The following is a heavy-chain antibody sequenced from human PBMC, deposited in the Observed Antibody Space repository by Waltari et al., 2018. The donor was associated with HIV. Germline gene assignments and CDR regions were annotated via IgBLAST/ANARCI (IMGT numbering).Heavy chain of an antibody. Sequence: QVQLPHSGPGLVKPSEIPFPTCTVSNYSIANGYYVAWIRQPPGTGLEWTGSIYQSGTPYYNPSLKSRGTISVDTSKNQFCLKLSSVTAADTAVYYCARRYCGDPGVYWGQGTLVTVSS. CDR1: NYSIANGYY. CDR3: ARRYCGDPGVY. J-gene: IGHJ4*02. D-gene: IGHD2-21*01. V-gene: IGHV4-38-2*02. CDR2: IYQSGTP.